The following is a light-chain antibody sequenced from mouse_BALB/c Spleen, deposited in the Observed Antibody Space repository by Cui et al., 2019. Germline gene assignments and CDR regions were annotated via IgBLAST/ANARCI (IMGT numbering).Light chain of an antibody. Sequence: SIVMTQTPKYLPVSVGDRVTITCKASQSVSNDVAWYQQKPGQSPKLLIYYASNFYTGVPDRFSGSGYGTDFTFTISNVQAEDLAVYFCQQDYSSPWTFGGGTKLEIK. CDR2: YAS. J-gene: IGKJ1*01. CDR3: QQDYSSPWT. CDR1: QSVSND. V-gene: IGKV6-32*01.